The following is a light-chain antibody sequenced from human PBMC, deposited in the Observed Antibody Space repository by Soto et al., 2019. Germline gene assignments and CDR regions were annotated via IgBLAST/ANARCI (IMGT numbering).Light chain of an antibody. CDR1: SSNIGTNT. V-gene: IGLV1-44*01. J-gene: IGLJ1*01. Sequence: QSVLTQPPSASGTPGQRVTISCSGSSSNIGTNTVDWYQQLPGTAPKFVNYLNNQRPSGVPDRFSGSRSGTSASLAISGLQAEDAADYYCSSYTSSSMYVFGGGTKVTVL. CDR3: SSYTSSSMYV. CDR2: LNN.